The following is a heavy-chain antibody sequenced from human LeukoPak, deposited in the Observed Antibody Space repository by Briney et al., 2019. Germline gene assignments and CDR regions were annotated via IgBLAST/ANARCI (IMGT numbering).Heavy chain of an antibody. CDR1: GFTFSSYA. J-gene: IGHJ4*02. CDR3: ARGDYYFDY. Sequence: GGSLRLSCAASGFTFSSYAMHWVRQAPGKGLEWVAVISYDGSNKYYADSVKGRFTIYRDNSKNTLYLQMNSLRAEDTAVYYCARGDYYFDYWGQGTLVTVSS. V-gene: IGHV3-30*04. D-gene: IGHD2-21*02. CDR2: ISYDGSNK.